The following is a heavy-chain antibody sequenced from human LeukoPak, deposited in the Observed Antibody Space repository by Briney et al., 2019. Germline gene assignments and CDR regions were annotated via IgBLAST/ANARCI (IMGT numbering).Heavy chain of an antibody. V-gene: IGHV3-66*01. D-gene: IGHD6-6*01. Sequence: GGSLRLSCAASGFTVSSNYMSWVRQAPGKGLEWVSVIYSGGSTYYADSVKGRFTISRDNSKNTLYLQMNSLRAEDTAVYYCARGVEYSSSFDHWGQGTLVTVSS. CDR3: ARGVEYSSSFDH. CDR1: GFTVSSNY. CDR2: IYSGGST. J-gene: IGHJ4*02.